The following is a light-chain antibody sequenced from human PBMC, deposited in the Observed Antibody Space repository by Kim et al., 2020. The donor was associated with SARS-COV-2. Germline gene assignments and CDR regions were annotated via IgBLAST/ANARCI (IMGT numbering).Light chain of an antibody. V-gene: IGLV3-1*01. CDR1: KLGDKY. CDR2: QDS. Sequence: SVSPGQTASITCSGDKLGDKYACWYQQKPGQSPVLVIYQDSKRPSGIPERFSGSNSGNTATLTISGTQAMDEADYYCQAWDSSTVVFGGGT. CDR3: QAWDSSTVV. J-gene: IGLJ2*01.